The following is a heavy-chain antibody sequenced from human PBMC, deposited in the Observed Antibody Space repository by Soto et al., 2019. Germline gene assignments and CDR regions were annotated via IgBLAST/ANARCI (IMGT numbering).Heavy chain of an antibody. D-gene: IGHD1-26*01. CDR2: IKQDGSEK. V-gene: IGHV3-7*01. J-gene: IGHJ4*02. CDR3: VRDRSGSYLEGFDY. Sequence: EVQLVESGGGLVQLGGSRRLSCAASGFTFSSFWMTWVRQAPGKGLEWVANIKQDGSEKYYVDSVKGRFTISRDNARNSLFLEMKSLRSEDTAVYSCVRDRSGSYLEGFDYLGQGTLVTVSS. CDR1: GFTFSSFW.